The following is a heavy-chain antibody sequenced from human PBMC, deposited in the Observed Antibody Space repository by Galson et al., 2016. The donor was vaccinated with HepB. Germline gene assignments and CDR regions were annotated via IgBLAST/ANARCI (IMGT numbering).Heavy chain of an antibody. D-gene: IGHD3-22*01. CDR2: IFPDDFDT. CDR3: ARPTNDAYEYDSSGFSY. Sequence: QSGAEVKKPGESLKISCRGSGYTFNDYWIAWVRQVPGKGLEYMGMIFPDDFDTRYSPSFQGHVTISVDRSTKTAYLQWTSLGASDTATYFCARPTNDAYEYDSSGFSYWGQGTRVIVSS. CDR1: GYTFNDYW. J-gene: IGHJ4*02. V-gene: IGHV5-51*01.